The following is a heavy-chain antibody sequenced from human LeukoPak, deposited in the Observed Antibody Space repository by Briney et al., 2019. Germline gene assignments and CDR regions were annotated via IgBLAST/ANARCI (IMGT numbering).Heavy chain of an antibody. J-gene: IGHJ4*02. V-gene: IGHV3-30*02. D-gene: IGHD3-10*01. CDR2: IRYDGNNK. CDR1: GFPFSSYG. CDR3: AKIGATDFDY. Sequence: GGSLRLSCAASGFPFSSYGMHWVRQAPAKGLEWVAFIRYDGNNKYYADSVKGRFTISRDNSKSTLYLQMNSLRAEDTAVYYCAKIGATDFDYWGQGTLVTVSS.